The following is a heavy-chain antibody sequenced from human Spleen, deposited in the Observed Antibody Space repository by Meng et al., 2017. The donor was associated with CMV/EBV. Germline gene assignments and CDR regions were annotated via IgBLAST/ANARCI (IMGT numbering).Heavy chain of an antibody. D-gene: IGHD1-14*01. CDR3: ARGHPEVDYYYGMDV. J-gene: IGHJ6*02. CDR2: IRYDGSNK. V-gene: IGHV3-30*02. Sequence: GGSLRLSCAASGFTFSDYYMSWIRQAPGKGLEWVAFIRYDGSNKYYADSVKGRFTISRDNSKNTLYLQMNSLRAEDTAVYYCARGHPEVDYYYGMDVWGQGTTVTVSS. CDR1: GFTFSDYY.